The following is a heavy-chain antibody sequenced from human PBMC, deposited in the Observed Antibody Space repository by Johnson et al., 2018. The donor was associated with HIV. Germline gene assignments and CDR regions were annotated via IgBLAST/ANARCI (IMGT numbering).Heavy chain of an antibody. Sequence: VQLVESGGGLVQPGGSLRLSCAASGFTLSNHWMSWVRQAPGKGLEYVANVNQDGREKYDVDSVKGRFTISRDNAKNSTYLQMNSLRAEDTAVYYCARGPDSTGDGGAFDIWGQGTMVTVSS. CDR2: VNQDGREK. CDR3: ARGPDSTGDGGAFDI. CDR1: GFTLSNHW. V-gene: IGHV3-7*05. J-gene: IGHJ3*02. D-gene: IGHD7-27*01.